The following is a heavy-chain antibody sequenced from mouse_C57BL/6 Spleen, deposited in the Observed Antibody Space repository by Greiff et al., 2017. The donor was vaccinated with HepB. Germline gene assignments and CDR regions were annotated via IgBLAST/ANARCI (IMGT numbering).Heavy chain of an antibody. CDR1: GFTFSDYY. D-gene: IGHD1-1*01. J-gene: IGHJ4*01. CDR2: INYDGSSN. Sequence: EVKVVESEGGLVQPGSSMKLSCTASGFTFSDYYMAWVRQVPEKGLEWVANINYDGSSNYYLDSLKSRFIISRDNAKNILDLEMRSLKYEDTATYDWARVTGSSYFLYAMDYWGQGTSVSVSS. CDR3: ARVTGSSYFLYAMDY. V-gene: IGHV5-16*01.